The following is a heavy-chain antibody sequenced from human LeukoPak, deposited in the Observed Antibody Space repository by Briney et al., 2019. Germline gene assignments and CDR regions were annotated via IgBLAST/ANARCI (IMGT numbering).Heavy chain of an antibody. CDR1: CGSISSSSYY. J-gene: IGHJ5*02. Sequence: QPAETLSLTCTVSCGSISSSSYYGRWIRQPPGKGLELIGSSYYNGSNHHTPSLKSRITIDVDTSKNQFSRDLSSVTAADTALYYCARERRAAAGTYWFDPGGEGTLVTVYS. CDR3: ARERRAAAGTYWFDP. D-gene: IGHD6-13*01. V-gene: IGHV4-39*02. CDR2: SYYNGSN.